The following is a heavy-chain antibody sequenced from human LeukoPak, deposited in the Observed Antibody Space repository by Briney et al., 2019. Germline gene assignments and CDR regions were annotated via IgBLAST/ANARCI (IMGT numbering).Heavy chain of an antibody. CDR2: IKQDGSEK. D-gene: IGHD3-10*01. CDR3: ARGVPYGSGGGYFDY. CDR1: GFTFSSYW. Sequence: QTGGSLRLSCAASGFTFSSYWMNWVRQAPGKGLEWVANIKQDGSEKYYVDSVKGRFTISRDNAKNSLYLQMNSLRAEDTAVYYCARGVPYGSGGGYFDYWGQGTLVTVSS. J-gene: IGHJ4*02. V-gene: IGHV3-7*01.